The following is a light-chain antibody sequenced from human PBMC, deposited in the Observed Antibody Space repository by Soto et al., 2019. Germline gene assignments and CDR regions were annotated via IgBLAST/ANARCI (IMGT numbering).Light chain of an antibody. Sequence: EMVLTQSPVTLSLSPGERATLSCRASQTITTLAWYQRKPGQAPRLLMYGISRRATGIPDRFSGSGSGTDFTLTISRLEPEDFAVYYCQQYDSSPRTFGQGTKVDNK. CDR1: QTITT. CDR3: QQYDSSPRT. V-gene: IGKV3-20*01. J-gene: IGKJ1*01. CDR2: GIS.